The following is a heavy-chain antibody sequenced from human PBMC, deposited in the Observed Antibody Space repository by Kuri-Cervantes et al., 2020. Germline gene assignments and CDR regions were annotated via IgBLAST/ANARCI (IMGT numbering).Heavy chain of an antibody. CDR3: ARAILDSSGYLDY. CDR1: GYNFTGYY. Sequence: ASVKVSCKASGYNFTGYYIHWVRQAPGQGLEWMGWINPNSGGTNYAQKFLGRSTMTRDTSINTAYMDLSNLRSDDTAVYYCARAILDSSGYLDYWGQGTLVTVSS. J-gene: IGHJ4*02. D-gene: IGHD3-22*01. V-gene: IGHV1-2*02. CDR2: INPNSGGT.